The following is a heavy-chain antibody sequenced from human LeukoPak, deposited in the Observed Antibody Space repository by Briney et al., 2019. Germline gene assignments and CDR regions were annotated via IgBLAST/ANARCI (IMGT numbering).Heavy chain of an antibody. CDR2: ISGSGVTT. CDR1: GFTFSIYG. CDR3: AKEDHRGAFDY. Sequence: GGSLRLSCAASGFTFSIYGMSWVRQSPGKGLEWVSVISGSGVTTYYADSVKGRFTISRDNSKNTLYLQLNSLTAEDTAPYYCAKEDHRGAFDYWGQGTLVTVSS. J-gene: IGHJ4*02. V-gene: IGHV3-23*01. D-gene: IGHD1-14*01.